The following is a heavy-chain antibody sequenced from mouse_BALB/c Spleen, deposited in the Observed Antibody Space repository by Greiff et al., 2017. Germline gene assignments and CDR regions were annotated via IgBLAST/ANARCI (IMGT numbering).Heavy chain of an antibody. CDR2: ISSGGSYT. J-gene: IGHJ3*01. D-gene: IGHD3-3*01. Sequence: EVNVVESGGDLVKPGGSLKLSCAASGFTFSSYGMSWVRQTPDKRLEWVATISSGGSYTYYPDSVKGRFTISRDNAKNTLYLQMSSLKSEDTAKYYCATGTEGFAYWGQGTLVTVSA. CDR1: GFTFSSYG. CDR3: ATGTEGFAY. V-gene: IGHV5-6*01.